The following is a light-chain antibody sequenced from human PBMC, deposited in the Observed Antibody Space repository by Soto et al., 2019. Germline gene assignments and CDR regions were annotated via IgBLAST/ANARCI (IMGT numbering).Light chain of an antibody. CDR1: QTISSW. J-gene: IGKJ1*01. CDR3: QHYNSYSEA. Sequence: DIPMTQSPSTLSGSVGDRFTITCLASQTISSWLAWYQQKPGKAPKLLIYKASTLKSGVPSRSRGSGSGTECTLTISSLQPDDFETYYCQHYNSYSEACGQGTKVDIK. V-gene: IGKV1-5*03. CDR2: KAS.